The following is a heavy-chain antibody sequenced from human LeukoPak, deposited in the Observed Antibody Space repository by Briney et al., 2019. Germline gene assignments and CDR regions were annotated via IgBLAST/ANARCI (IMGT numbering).Heavy chain of an antibody. CDR2: INPSSGGT. J-gene: IGHJ3*02. D-gene: IGHD5-12*01. V-gene: IGHV1-2*06. Sequence: ASVKVSCKASGYTFTGYYMHWVRQAPGQGLEWMGRINPSSGGTNYAQKFQGRVTMTRDTSISTAYMELSRLRSDDTAVYYCARDTPATMGAFDIWGQGTMVTVSS. CDR1: GYTFTGYY. CDR3: ARDTPATMGAFDI.